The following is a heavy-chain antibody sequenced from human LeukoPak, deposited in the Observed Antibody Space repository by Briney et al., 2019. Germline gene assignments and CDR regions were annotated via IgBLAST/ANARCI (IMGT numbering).Heavy chain of an antibody. V-gene: IGHV3-30*03. Sequence: PGKSLRLSCAASGFTFSSYGMHWVRQAPGKGLEWVAVISYDGSNKYYADSVKGRFTISRDNSKNMLYLQMNSLRADDTAVYYCARDLLAGTGGDYWGQGTLVTVSS. J-gene: IGHJ4*02. D-gene: IGHD6-13*01. CDR1: GFTFSSYG. CDR2: ISYDGSNK. CDR3: ARDLLAGTGGDY.